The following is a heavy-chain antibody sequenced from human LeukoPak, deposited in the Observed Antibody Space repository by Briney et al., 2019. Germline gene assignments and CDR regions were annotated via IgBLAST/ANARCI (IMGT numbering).Heavy chain of an antibody. D-gene: IGHD3-10*01. CDR3: ARRGPGNYFDY. Sequence: PGGSLRLSCAASGFTFSNYAMNWVRQAPGKGLEWVSAISGSGDSTYYADSVKGRFTISRDNSKNTLYLQMNSLRAEDTAVYYCARRGPGNYFDYWGQGTLVPVSS. CDR2: ISGSGDST. CDR1: GFTFSNYA. J-gene: IGHJ4*02. V-gene: IGHV3-23*01.